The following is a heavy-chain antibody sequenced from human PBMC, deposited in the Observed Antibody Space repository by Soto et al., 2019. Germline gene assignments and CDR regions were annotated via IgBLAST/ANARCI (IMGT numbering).Heavy chain of an antibody. CDR1: GYTFTGYY. CDR2: INPNSGDT. D-gene: IGHD3-3*01. Sequence: GASVKVSCKASGYTFTGYYMHWVRQAPGQGLAWMGWINPNSGDTHYPHKFQGRVTMTRDTSISTAHMELSRLRSDDTAVYYCARERGRGTIVGVVIIRAGMDVWGQGTTVTVS. J-gene: IGHJ6*02. CDR3: ARERGRGTIVGVVIIRAGMDV. V-gene: IGHV1-2*02.